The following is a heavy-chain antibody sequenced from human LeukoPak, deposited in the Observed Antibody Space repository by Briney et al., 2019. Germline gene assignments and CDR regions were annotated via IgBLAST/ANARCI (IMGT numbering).Heavy chain of an antibody. CDR3: AKDQLLG. J-gene: IGHJ4*02. V-gene: IGHV3-23*01. D-gene: IGHD3-10*01. CDR1: GFTFTSYP. Sequence: GGSLRLSCAASGFTFTSYPMGWVRQAPGKGLEWVSSISRSGDDTYYADSVRGRFTISRDNSKNTLYLQMNSLRAEDTAKYYCAKDQLLGWGPGTQVTVSS. CDR2: ISRSGDDT.